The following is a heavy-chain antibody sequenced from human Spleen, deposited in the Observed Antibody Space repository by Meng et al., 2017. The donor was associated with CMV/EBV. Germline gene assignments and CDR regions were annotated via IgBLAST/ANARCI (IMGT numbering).Heavy chain of an antibody. Sequence: GESLKISCAASGFTFSNYWMHWVRQAPGKGLMWVSRIRDDGSDTNYADSVKGRFTISRDNAKNSLYLQMNSLGAEDTAVYYCARDQDGYSTAGGGFDPWGQGTLVTVSS. CDR1: GFTFSNYW. CDR2: IRDDGSDT. CDR3: ARDQDGYSTAGGGFDP. D-gene: IGHD4-17*01. J-gene: IGHJ5*02. V-gene: IGHV3-74*01.